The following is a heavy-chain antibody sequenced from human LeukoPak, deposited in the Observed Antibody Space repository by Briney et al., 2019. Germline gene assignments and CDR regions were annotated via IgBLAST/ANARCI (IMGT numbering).Heavy chain of an antibody. CDR3: ARGVRRALVVVVAATRGFDY. D-gene: IGHD2-15*01. CDR1: GGSFSGYY. Sequence: SETLSLTCALYGGSFSGYYWSWLRQPPGKGLEWIGEINHSGSTNYNPSLTSRVTISVDTSKNQFSLKLSSVTAADTAVYYCARGVRRALVVVVAATRGFDYWGQGTQVTVSS. CDR2: INHSGST. V-gene: IGHV4-34*01. J-gene: IGHJ4*02.